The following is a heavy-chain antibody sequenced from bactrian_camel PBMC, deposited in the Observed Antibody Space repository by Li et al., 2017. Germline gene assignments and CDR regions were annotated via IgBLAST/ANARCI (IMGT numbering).Heavy chain of an antibody. CDR1: GFSFGDYW. Sequence: QVQLVESGGGLVQPGGSLRVSCTTSGFSFGDYWMYWFRQAPGKGLEWVSTIDSDGRTTNYADSVVGRVTISQDYAKNTMYLQMNSLKTEDTAVYYCAPAGRSYVDIKCRARLGQGTQVTVS. CDR2: IDSDGRTT. V-gene: IGHV3S1*01. D-gene: IGHD6*01. J-gene: IGHJ4*01.